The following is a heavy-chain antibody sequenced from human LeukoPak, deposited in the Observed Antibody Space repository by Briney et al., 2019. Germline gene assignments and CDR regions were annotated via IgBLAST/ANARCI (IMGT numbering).Heavy chain of an antibody. V-gene: IGHV3-7*01. D-gene: IGHD3-22*01. Sequence: GGSLRLSCAAFTFGTYWMSWVRQAPGKGLEWVANIKQDGSERYYVDSVKGRFTISRDNAKNSLYLQMNSLRAEDTAVYYCARRSGYYFDYWGQGTLVTVSS. CDR2: IKQDGSER. J-gene: IGHJ4*02. CDR3: ARRSGYYFDY. CDR1: FTFGTYW.